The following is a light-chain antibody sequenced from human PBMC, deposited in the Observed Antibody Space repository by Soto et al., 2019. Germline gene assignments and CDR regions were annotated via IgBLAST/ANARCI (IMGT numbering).Light chain of an antibody. V-gene: IGLV1-47*02. CDR2: TNN. CDR1: SSNIGRDY. J-gene: IGLJ1*01. Sequence: QAVVTQPPSASGTPGQRVTISCSGSSSNIGRDYVYWYQQLPGTAPKLLIYTNNQRPSGVPDRFSGSKSGTSASLAISGLRSEDEANYYCSSYRSTSVYVFGTGTKLTVL. CDR3: SSYRSTSVYV.